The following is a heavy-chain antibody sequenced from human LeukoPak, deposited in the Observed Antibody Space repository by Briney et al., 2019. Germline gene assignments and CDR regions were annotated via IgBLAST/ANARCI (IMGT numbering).Heavy chain of an antibody. CDR2: IYDSGTT. CDR3: ARASSSWINFDY. D-gene: IGHD6-13*01. J-gene: IGHJ4*02. V-gene: IGHV4-59*12. Sequence: SETLSLTCTVSGGSFGNYYWSWIRQPPGKGLEWIGYIYDSGTTNYNPSLKSRVTISVDTATNQFSLKLSSVTAADTAVYYCARASSSWINFDYWGQGTLVTVSS. CDR1: GGSFGNYY.